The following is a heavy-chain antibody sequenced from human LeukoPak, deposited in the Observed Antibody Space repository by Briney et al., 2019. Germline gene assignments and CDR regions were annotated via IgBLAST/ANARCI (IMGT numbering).Heavy chain of an antibody. V-gene: IGHV1-46*01. CDR1: GYTFTSYY. CDR2: INPSGGST. D-gene: IGHD4-17*01. J-gene: IGHJ5*02. Sequence: ASVKVSCKASGYTFTSYYMHWVRQAPGQGLEWMGIINPSGGSTSYARKFQGRVTMTRDTSTSTVYMELSSLRSEDTAVYYCARELTTVTSWFDPWGQGTLVTVSS. CDR3: ARELTTVTSWFDP.